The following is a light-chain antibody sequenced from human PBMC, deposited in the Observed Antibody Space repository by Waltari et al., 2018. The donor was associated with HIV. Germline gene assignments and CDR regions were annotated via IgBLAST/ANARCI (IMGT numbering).Light chain of an antibody. V-gene: IGLV2-23*02. CDR1: SSNVGSYNL. CDR2: EVS. Sequence: QSALTQPASVSGSPGQSITIYCTGTSSNVGSYNLVSWYQQHPGRDPKVMIYEVSKRPSGVSNRFSGSKSGNTASLTISGLQAEDEADYYCCSYTGSNPFLLFGGGTKLTVL. J-gene: IGLJ2*01. CDR3: CSYTGSNPFLL.